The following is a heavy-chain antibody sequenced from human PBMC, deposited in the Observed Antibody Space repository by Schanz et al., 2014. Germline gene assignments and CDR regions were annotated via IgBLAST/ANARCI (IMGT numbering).Heavy chain of an antibody. D-gene: IGHD6-13*01. CDR1: GFTFRNYG. CDR3: ARLDSSSWYPRY. CDR2: ISGSGGST. J-gene: IGHJ4*02. V-gene: IGHV3-23*01. Sequence: EVQLLESGGGLVQPGGSLRLSCAASGFTFRNYGMSWVRQAPGQGLEWVSAISGSGGSTYYADSVKGRFTISRDNSNNTVFLQMNSLRAEDTAVYYCARLDSSSWYPRYWGQGILVDVSS.